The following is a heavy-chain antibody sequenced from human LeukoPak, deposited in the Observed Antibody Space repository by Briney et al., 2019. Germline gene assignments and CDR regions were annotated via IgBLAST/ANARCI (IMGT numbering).Heavy chain of an antibody. J-gene: IGHJ4*02. Sequence: GASVKVSCKASGYTFTSYDISWVRQAPGQGLEWMGWINPNSGGTNYAQKFQGRVTMTRDTSISTAYMELSRLRSDDTAVYYCARDCGDSSGLYYFDYWGQGTLVTVSS. CDR2: INPNSGGT. V-gene: IGHV1-2*02. CDR3: ARDCGDSSGLYYFDY. D-gene: IGHD6-19*01. CDR1: GYTFTSYD.